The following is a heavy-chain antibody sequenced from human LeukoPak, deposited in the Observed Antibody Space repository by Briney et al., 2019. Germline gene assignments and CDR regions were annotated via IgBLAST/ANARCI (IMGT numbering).Heavy chain of an antibody. CDR2: INHSGST. CDR3: ARVSIRLRFLEWLPDIWFDP. D-gene: IGHD3-3*01. V-gene: IGHV4-34*01. CDR1: GGSFSGYY. J-gene: IGHJ5*02. Sequence: PSETLSLTCAVYGGSFSGYYWSWIRQPPGKGLEWIGEINHSGSTNYNPSLKSRVTISVDTSKNQFSLKLSSVTAADTAVYYCARVSIRLRFLEWLPDIWFDPWGQGTLVTVSS.